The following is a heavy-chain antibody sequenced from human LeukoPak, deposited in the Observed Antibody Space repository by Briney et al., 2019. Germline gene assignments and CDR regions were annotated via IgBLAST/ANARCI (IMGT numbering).Heavy chain of an antibody. D-gene: IGHD5-24*01. J-gene: IGHJ4*02. V-gene: IGHV3-66*01. CDR3: ARKGDGYNSIDY. CDR1: GFVVSSKY. Sequence: GGSLRLSCAASGFVVSSKYMSWVRQAPGKGLEWVSVIYSGGSTYYADSVKGGFTISRDNAKNTLYLQMNSLRAEDTAIYYCARKGDGYNSIDYWGQGTLVTVS. CDR2: IYSGGST.